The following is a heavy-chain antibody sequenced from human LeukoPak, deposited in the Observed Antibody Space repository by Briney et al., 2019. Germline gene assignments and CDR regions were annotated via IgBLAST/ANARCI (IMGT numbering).Heavy chain of an antibody. CDR1: GFTFSTYA. D-gene: IGHD1-26*01. CDR2: IWCDGSNK. J-gene: IGHJ3*02. V-gene: IGHV3-33*08. Sequence: GGSLRLSCAASGFTFSTYAMSWVRQAPGKGLEWVAVIWCDGSNKYYADSVKGRFTISRDNSKNTLYLQMNSLRAEDTAVYYCARVRSRYSGSYHAFDIWGQGTMVTVSS. CDR3: ARVRSRYSGSYHAFDI.